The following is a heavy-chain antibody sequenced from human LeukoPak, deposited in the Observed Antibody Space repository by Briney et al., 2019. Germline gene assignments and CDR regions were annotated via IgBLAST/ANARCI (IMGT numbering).Heavy chain of an antibody. V-gene: IGHV3-9*01. Sequence: GRSLRLSCAASGFTFDDYAMHWVRHAPGKGLEWVSGISWNSGMIGYADSVKGRFTISRDNAKNSLYLQMNSLRAEDTALYYCTKGRSYSGSNSPDYWGQGTLVTVSS. CDR1: GFTFDDYA. CDR3: TKGRSYSGSNSPDY. CDR2: ISWNSGMI. J-gene: IGHJ4*02. D-gene: IGHD1-26*01.